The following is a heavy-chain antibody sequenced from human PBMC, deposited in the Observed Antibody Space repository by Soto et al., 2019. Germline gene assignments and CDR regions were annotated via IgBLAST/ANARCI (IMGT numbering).Heavy chain of an antibody. CDR3: ARASSIAARPQGYYGMDD. D-gene: IGHD6-6*01. J-gene: IGHJ6*01. V-gene: IGHV1-69*01. CDR1: GGTFSSYA. Sequence: QVQLVQSGAEVKKPGSSVKVSCKASGGTFSSYAISWVRQAPGQGLEWMGGIIPIFGTANYAQKFQGRVTITADEYASTAYMELSSLRSEDTAVYYCARASSIAARPQGYYGMDDWGQGTTVTVSS. CDR2: IIPIFGTA.